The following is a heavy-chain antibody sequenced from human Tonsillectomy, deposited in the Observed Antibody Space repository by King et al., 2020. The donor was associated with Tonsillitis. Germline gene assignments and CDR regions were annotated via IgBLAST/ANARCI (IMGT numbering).Heavy chain of an antibody. Sequence: VQLVESGGGLVQPGGSLRLSCAASGFTFRSYWMHWVRQVPGKGLVWVSRINSDGSSTSYADSVKGRFTISRDNAKNTLYLQMNSLRAEDTAVYYCASVYCGSDCSLHGSAYYYGMDIWGQGTTVTVSS. J-gene: IGHJ6*02. CDR2: INSDGSST. V-gene: IGHV3-74*01. D-gene: IGHD2-21*02. CDR3: ASVYCGSDCSLHGSAYYYGMDI. CDR1: GFTFRSYW.